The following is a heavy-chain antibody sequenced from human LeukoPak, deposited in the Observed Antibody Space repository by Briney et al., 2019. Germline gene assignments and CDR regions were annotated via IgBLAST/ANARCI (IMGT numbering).Heavy chain of an antibody. CDR3: ATGLPRGYSGYETPHYYYYYGMDV. CDR1: GFTFSSYS. CDR2: ISSSSSYI. J-gene: IGHJ6*02. D-gene: IGHD5-12*01. Sequence: PGGSLRLSCAASGFTFSSYSMNWVRQAPGKGLEWVSSISSSSSYIYYADSVKGRFTISRDNAKNSLYLQMNSLRAEDTAVYYCATGLPRGYSGYETPHYYYYYGMDVWGQGTTVTVSS. V-gene: IGHV3-21*01.